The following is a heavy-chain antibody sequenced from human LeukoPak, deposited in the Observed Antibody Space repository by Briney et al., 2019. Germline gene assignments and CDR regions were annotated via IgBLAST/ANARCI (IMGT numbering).Heavy chain of an antibody. V-gene: IGHV4-34*01. Sequence: SETLPLTCAVYGGSFSGYYWSWIRQPPGKGLEWIGEINHSGSTNYNPSLKSRVTISVDTSKNQFSLKLSSVTAADTAVYYCARRVFRTSYYDFWSGYRSNWFDPWGQGTLVTVSS. J-gene: IGHJ5*02. CDR1: GGSFSGYY. D-gene: IGHD3-3*01. CDR3: ARRVFRTSYYDFWSGYRSNWFDP. CDR2: INHSGST.